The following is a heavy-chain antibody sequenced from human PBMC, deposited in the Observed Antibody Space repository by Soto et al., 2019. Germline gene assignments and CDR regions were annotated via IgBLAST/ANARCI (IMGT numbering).Heavy chain of an antibody. V-gene: IGHV4-31*03. CDR2: IYYSGSP. J-gene: IGHJ2*01. CDR1: GDSISSGGYY. D-gene: IGHD4-17*01. Sequence: QVQLQESGPGLVKPSQTLSLSCTVSGDSISSGGYYWTWIRQHPGRGLEWIGDIYYSGSPHQNPSLKSRVTISLDTSKNQSSLNLISVTAADTAVYDCARQYGSNWYFDLCSRGTLVTVSS. CDR3: ARQYGSNWYFDL.